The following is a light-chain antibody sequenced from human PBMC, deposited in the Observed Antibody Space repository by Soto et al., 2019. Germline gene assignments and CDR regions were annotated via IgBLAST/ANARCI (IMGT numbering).Light chain of an antibody. CDR2: DVN. J-gene: IGLJ1*01. CDR1: SSDVGGYNY. CDR3: SSYTRSTTYV. Sequence: QSALTQPASVSGSPGQSITISCTGTSSDVGGYNYVSWYQQHPGNAPKLMIYDVNNRPSGVSNRFSGSKSGNTASLTISGLQAEDEADYYCSSYTRSTTYVFGTGTKVTVL. V-gene: IGLV2-14*03.